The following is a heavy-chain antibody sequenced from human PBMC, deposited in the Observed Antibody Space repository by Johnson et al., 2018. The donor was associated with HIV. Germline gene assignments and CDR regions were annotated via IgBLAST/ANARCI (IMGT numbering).Heavy chain of an antibody. J-gene: IGHJ3*02. D-gene: IGHD6-13*01. Sequence: QVQLVESGGGLVKPGGSLRLSCAASGFTFSDYYMSWIRQAPGKGLEWVSYISGGGSSIYYAESVKDRFTISRDNAKNSLYLQMNSLRAEDTAVYYCARDHSFRVYSSPDAFDIWGQGTMVTVSS. CDR2: ISGGGSSI. CDR3: ARDHSFRVYSSPDAFDI. V-gene: IGHV3-11*04. CDR1: GFTFSDYY.